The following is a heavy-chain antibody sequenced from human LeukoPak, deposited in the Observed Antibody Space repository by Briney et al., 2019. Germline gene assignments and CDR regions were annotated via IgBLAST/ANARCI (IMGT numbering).Heavy chain of an antibody. CDR1: GFTFSSYW. D-gene: IGHD5-12*01. CDR2: MDPDGSTI. Sequence: PGGSLRLSCAASGFTFSSYWMHWVRQAPGKGLEWVSRMDPDGSTIDYADSVKGRFTTSRDNSKNTLYLQMNSLRAEDTAVSYCARGPGYRGYGGAPMTDWGQGPLVTVSS. CDR3: ARGPGYRGYGGAPMTD. J-gene: IGHJ4*02. V-gene: IGHV3-74*01.